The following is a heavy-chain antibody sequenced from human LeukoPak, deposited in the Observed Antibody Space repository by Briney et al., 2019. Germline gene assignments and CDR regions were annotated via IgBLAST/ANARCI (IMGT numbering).Heavy chain of an antibody. Sequence: KPSETLSLTCTVSGGSISSSSDYWGWIRQPPGKGLEWIGSIYYSGNTYYNPSLKSRVTISVDTSEKQFSLKLSSVTAADTAVYYCASTPSGSSAWYYFDKWGQGTLVTVSS. J-gene: IGHJ4*02. CDR3: ASTPSGSSAWYYFDK. D-gene: IGHD6-19*01. V-gene: IGHV4-39*01. CDR2: IYYSGNT. CDR1: GGSISSSSDY.